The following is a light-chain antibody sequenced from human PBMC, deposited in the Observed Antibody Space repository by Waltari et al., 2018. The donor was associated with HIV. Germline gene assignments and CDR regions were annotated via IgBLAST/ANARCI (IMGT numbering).Light chain of an antibody. CDR3: AAWDGSRRGLV. V-gene: IGLV1-47*01. CDR1: SSNIGRNS. CDR2: KDN. J-gene: IGLJ2*01. Sequence: QSVLTQPPSASGTPGQRVTFSCSGGSSNIGRNSVYWYQQVPGTAHQPLIYKDNQRSSGVPDRFSASKSGTSASLAISGLRSEDEADYYCAAWDGSRRGLVFGGGTKLTVL.